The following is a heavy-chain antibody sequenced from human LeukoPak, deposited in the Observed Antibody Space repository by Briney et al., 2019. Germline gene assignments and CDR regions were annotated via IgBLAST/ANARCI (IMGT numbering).Heavy chain of an antibody. V-gene: IGHV1-18*01. CDR1: GGTFSSYA. CDR3: ARSVITFGGVHLSFDP. J-gene: IGHJ5*02. CDR2: ISAYNGNT. D-gene: IGHD3-16*01. Sequence: ASVKVSCKASGGTFSSYAISWVRQAPGQGLEWMGWISAYNGNTNYAQKLQGRVTMTTDTSTSTAYMELRSLRSDDTAVYYCARSVITFGGVHLSFDPWGQGTLVTVSS.